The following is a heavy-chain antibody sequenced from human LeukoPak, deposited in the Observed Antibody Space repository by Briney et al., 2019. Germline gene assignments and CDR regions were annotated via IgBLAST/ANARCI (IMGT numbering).Heavy chain of an antibody. D-gene: IGHD2-2*01. J-gene: IGHJ5*02. Sequence: PGGSLRLSCAASGFTVSSNYMSWVRQAPGKGLEWVANMRRDGNEIYYLDSVRGRFTISRDNAKNSLYLQMNSLRAEDTAVYYCARDPDGLGSTSPNWFDPWGQGTLVTVSS. CDR1: GFTVSSNY. CDR3: ARDPDGLGSTSPNWFDP. V-gene: IGHV3-7*01. CDR2: MRRDGNEI.